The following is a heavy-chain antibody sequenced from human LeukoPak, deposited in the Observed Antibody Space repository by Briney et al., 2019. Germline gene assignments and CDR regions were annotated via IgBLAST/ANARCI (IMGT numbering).Heavy chain of an antibody. CDR2: IRYDGRNK. CDR1: GFIFSSYG. V-gene: IGHV3-30*02. Sequence: GGSLRLSCAASGFIFSSYGMHWVRQAPGKGLEWVAFIRYDGRNKYYADSVKGRFTISRDNFKNTLYLQMNSLRGEDTAVYYCARKNGLDYWGQGTLVTVSS. J-gene: IGHJ4*02. CDR3: ARKNGLDY.